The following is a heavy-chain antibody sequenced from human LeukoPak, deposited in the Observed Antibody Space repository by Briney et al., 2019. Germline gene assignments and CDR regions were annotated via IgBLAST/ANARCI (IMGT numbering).Heavy chain of an antibody. Sequence: ASVKVSCKVSGYTLTELSMHWVRQAPGKGLEWVSTISGGGGSTYYADSVKGRFTISRDNSKNTLYLQVNSLRAEDTAVYYCAKGGKWDVTPFDYWGQGTLVTVSS. CDR3: AKGGKWDVTPFDY. CDR1: GYTLTELS. CDR2: ISGGGGST. V-gene: IGHV3-23*01. D-gene: IGHD1-26*01. J-gene: IGHJ4*02.